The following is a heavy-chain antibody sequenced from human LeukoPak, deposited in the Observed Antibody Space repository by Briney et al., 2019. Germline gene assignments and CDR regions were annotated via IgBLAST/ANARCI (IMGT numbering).Heavy chain of an antibody. CDR2: ISWNSGSI. Sequence: GRSLRLSCAASGFTFDDYAMHWVRQAPGKGLEWVSGISWNSGSIGYADSVKGRFTISRDNAKNSLYLQMNSLRAEDTAVYYCARGIGATYYYDSSGYRRNYYMDVWGKGTTVTISS. D-gene: IGHD3-22*01. J-gene: IGHJ6*03. CDR1: GFTFDDYA. V-gene: IGHV3-9*01. CDR3: ARGIGATYYYDSSGYRRNYYMDV.